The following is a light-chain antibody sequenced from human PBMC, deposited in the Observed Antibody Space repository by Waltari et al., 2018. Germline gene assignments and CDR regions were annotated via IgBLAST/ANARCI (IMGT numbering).Light chain of an antibody. J-gene: IGKJ4*01. Sequence: DIVMTQSPDSLAVSLGERATINCKSSRSVFYSPNNKNYLSWYQQKPGQPPKLLIYWASTRESGVPDRFSGSRSGTEFTLTIDSLQAEDVALYYCQQYYGSPFTFGGGTKVEIK. CDR2: WAS. CDR1: RSVFYSPNNKNY. V-gene: IGKV4-1*01. CDR3: QQYYGSPFT.